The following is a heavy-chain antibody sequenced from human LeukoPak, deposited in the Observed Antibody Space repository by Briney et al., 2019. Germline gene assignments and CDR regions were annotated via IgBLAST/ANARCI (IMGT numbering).Heavy chain of an antibody. CDR3: ARGDSGDYVLDPPLHWFDP. Sequence: SETLSLTCTVSGGSISSNDHYWSWIRRPPGKGLEWIGYIYFSGTTYYNPSLKSRVTISVDTSKNQFSLKLTSVTAADTAVYYCARGDSGDYVLDPPLHWFDPWGQGTLVTVSS. D-gene: IGHD4-17*01. CDR1: GGSISSNDHY. J-gene: IGHJ5*02. CDR2: IYFSGTT. V-gene: IGHV4-30-4*01.